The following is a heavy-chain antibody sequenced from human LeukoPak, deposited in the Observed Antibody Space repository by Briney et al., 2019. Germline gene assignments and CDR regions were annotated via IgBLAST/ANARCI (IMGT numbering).Heavy chain of an antibody. D-gene: IGHD2-15*01. CDR3: ARDRSNCFDP. CDR2: ISYDGSNK. J-gene: IGHJ5*02. CDR1: GFTLSSYG. Sequence: GGSLRLSCAVSGFTLSSYGMHWVRQAPGTGLEWVAVISYDGSNKYYADSVKGRFTTSRDTSKNTLYLQMNSLRADDTAVYYCARDRSNCFDPWGQGTLVTVSS. V-gene: IGHV3-30*03.